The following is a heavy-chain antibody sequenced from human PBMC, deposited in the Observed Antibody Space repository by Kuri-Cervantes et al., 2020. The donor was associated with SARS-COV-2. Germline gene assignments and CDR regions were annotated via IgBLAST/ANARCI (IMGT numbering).Heavy chain of an antibody. CDR2: IYSGGST. CDR1: GFTVSSNY. D-gene: IGHD3-22*01. Sequence: ETLSLTCAASGFTVSSNYMSWVRQAPGKGLEWVSVIYSGGSTYYADSVKGRFTISRDNSKNTLYLQMNSLRAEDTAVYYCAKWAPSSGYYFKSWFDPWGQGTLVTVSS. CDR3: AKWAPSSGYYFKSWFDP. V-gene: IGHV3-53*01. J-gene: IGHJ5*02.